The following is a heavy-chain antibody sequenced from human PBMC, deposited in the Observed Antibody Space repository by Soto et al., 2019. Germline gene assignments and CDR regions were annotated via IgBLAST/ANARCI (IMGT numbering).Heavy chain of an antibody. CDR2: IKEDGSQK. D-gene: IGHD3-10*01. CDR3: ARDGRYCTWSYCRGDAFEV. CDR1: GFSFSSHW. Sequence: EVQLVESGGGLVQPGGSLRLSCAASGFSFSSHWMTWVRQTPGKGLEWVANIKEDGSQKYYVDSVKGRFTILRDNANNSLSLQMNSLRVEDTAVYYCARDGRYCTWSYCRGDAFEVWGQGTVVTVSS. J-gene: IGHJ3*01. V-gene: IGHV3-7*01.